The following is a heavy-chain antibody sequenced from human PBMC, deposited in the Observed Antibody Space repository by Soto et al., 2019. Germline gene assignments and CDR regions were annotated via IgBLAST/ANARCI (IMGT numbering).Heavy chain of an antibody. Sequence: GGSLRLSCAASGFTFDEYAMHWVRQAPGKGLEWVSGISWNSGSIGYADSVKGRFTISRDNAKNSLYLQMNSLRAEDTALYYCAKDLAAAGALNYYYYYGMDVWGQGTTVTVPS. J-gene: IGHJ6*02. CDR1: GFTFDEYA. CDR2: ISWNSGSI. D-gene: IGHD6-13*01. V-gene: IGHV3-9*01. CDR3: AKDLAAAGALNYYYYYGMDV.